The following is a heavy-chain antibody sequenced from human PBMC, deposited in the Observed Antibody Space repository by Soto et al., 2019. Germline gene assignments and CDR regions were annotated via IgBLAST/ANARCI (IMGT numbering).Heavy chain of an antibody. J-gene: IGHJ5*02. V-gene: IGHV3-74*01. CDR3: TRDASRDSSARGWFDL. Sequence: GGSLRLSCAASTFTFSSYWMHWVRQTPGKGLVWVSRINDDGGSTSYADSAKGRFTISRDNAKNTLYLQMNTLRAEDTGVYYCTRDASRDSSARGWFDLWGPGTLVTVSS. D-gene: IGHD6-13*01. CDR2: INDDGGST. CDR1: TFTFSSYW.